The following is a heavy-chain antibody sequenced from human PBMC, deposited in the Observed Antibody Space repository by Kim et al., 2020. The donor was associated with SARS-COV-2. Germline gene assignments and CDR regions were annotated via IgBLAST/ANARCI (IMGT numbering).Heavy chain of an antibody. D-gene: IGHD6-6*01. V-gene: IGHV4-34*01. CDR3: ARGRSSSSTSYNWFDP. J-gene: IGHJ5*02. Sequence: LKSRVTISVDTSKNQFSLKLSSVTAADTAVYYCARGRSSSSTSYNWFDPWRQGTLVTVSS.